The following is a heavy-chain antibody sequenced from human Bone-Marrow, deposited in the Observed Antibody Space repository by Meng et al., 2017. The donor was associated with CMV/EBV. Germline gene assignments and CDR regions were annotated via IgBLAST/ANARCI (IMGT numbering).Heavy chain of an antibody. CDR3: AREYQPPSPPTFDP. V-gene: IGHV1-69*05. Sequence: SVKVSCKASGGTFSAHAISWVRQAPGQGLEWMGGHMPMFGTANFAHKFQGRVTITTDESTSTAYMELSSLRSEDTAVYYCAREYQPPSPPTFDPWGQGTLVTVSS. D-gene: IGHD2-2*01. J-gene: IGHJ5*02. CDR2: HMPMFGTA. CDR1: GGTFSAHA.